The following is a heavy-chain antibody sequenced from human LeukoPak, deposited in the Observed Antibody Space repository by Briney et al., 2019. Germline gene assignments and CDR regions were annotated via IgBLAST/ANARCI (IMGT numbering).Heavy chain of an antibody. Sequence: GASVKVSCKASGGTFSSYAISWVRQAPGQGLEWMGGIIPIFGTANYAQKFQGRVTITADESTSTAYMELSSLRSEDTAVYYCARDSPGLHHSGYDNLFDYWGQGTLVTVSS. CDR2: IIPIFGTA. D-gene: IGHD5-12*01. CDR3: ARDSPGLHHSGYDNLFDY. J-gene: IGHJ4*02. CDR1: GGTFSSYA. V-gene: IGHV1-69*13.